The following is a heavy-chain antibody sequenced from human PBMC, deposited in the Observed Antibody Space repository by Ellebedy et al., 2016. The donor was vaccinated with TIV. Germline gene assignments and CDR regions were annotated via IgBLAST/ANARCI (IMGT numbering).Heavy chain of an antibody. Sequence: MPSETLSLTCAVYGGSFSGYYWTWIRQPPGKGLEWIGEINHIGGTDYNPSLKSRVTVSLDTSKRQFSLRLSSVTAADTAVYYCARAKQASGYVDYWGPGTLVTVSS. J-gene: IGHJ4*02. CDR3: ARAKQASGYVDY. V-gene: IGHV4-34*01. D-gene: IGHD3-3*01. CDR2: INHIGGT. CDR1: GGSFSGYY.